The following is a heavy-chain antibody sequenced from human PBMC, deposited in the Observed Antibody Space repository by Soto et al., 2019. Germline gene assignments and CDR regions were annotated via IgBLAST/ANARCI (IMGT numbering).Heavy chain of an antibody. Sequence: SETLSLTCTVSADSIDSYYWTWIRQPPGKGLEWIGYVYDSGFTNYNPSLKSQVTISLNTSKNQISLKLTSVTAADTAVYYCAGDPHCNYVGGSIVYWGQGTLVTVSS. CDR3: AGDPHCNYVGGSIVY. V-gene: IGHV4-59*01. CDR1: ADSIDSYY. CDR2: VYDSGFT. J-gene: IGHJ4*02. D-gene: IGHD1-7*01.